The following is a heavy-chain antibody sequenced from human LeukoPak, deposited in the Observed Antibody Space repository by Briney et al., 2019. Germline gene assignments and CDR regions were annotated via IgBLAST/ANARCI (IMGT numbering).Heavy chain of an antibody. V-gene: IGHV4-39*01. CDR3: ARRGKRGGPLRSAYGWWWYFDL. D-gene: IGHD2-15*01. CDR2: IYYSGST. J-gene: IGHJ2*01. CDR1: GGSISSSSYY. Sequence: SETLSLTCTVSGGSISSSSYYWGWIRQPPGKGLEWIGSIYYSGSTYYNPSLKSRVTISVDTSKNQFSLKLSSVTAADTAVYYCARRGKRGGPLRSAYGWWWYFDLWGRGTLVTVSS.